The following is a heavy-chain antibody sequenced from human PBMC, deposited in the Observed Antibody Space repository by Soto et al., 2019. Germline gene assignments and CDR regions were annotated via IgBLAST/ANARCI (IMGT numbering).Heavy chain of an antibody. CDR2: MNPNSGNT. J-gene: IGHJ6*03. CDR3: ARVDFWSGYYPEGYYYYMDV. D-gene: IGHD3-3*01. V-gene: IGHV1-8*01. CDR1: GYTFTSYD. Sequence: ASVKVSCKASGYTFTSYDINCVRQATGQGLEWMGWMNPNSGNTGYAQKFQGRVTMTRNTSISTAYMELSSLRSEDTAVYYCARVDFWSGYYPEGYYYYMDVWGKGTTVTVS.